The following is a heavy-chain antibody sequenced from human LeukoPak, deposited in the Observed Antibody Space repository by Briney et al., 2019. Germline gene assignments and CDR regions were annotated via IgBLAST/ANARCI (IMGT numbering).Heavy chain of an antibody. CDR1: GYTFAGYY. D-gene: IGHD3-3*01. Sequence: ASVKVSCKASGYTFAGYYMHWVRQAPGQGLEWMGWINPNSGGTNYAQKFQGRVTMTRDTSISTAYMELSRLRSDDTAVYYCARYIEYYDFWSGSDAWFDPWGQGTLVTVSS. CDR3: ARYIEYYDFWSGSDAWFDP. V-gene: IGHV1-2*02. CDR2: INPNSGGT. J-gene: IGHJ5*02.